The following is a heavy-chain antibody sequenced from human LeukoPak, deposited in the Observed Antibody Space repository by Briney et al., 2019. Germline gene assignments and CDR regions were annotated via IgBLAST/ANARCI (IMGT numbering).Heavy chain of an antibody. CDR1: DGTMKSYH. J-gene: IGHJ3*02. D-gene: IGHD1-1*01. CDR2: IYTSGST. Sequence: SETLSLTCSVSDGTMKSYHWSWIRQPAGKGLEWIWRIYTSGSTDYNPSLMSRVTMSVDTSKNQFSLKLRSMTAADTAVYYCAGAERTVNVFDIWGQATIVTVSS. V-gene: IGHV4-4*07. CDR3: AGAERTVNVFDI.